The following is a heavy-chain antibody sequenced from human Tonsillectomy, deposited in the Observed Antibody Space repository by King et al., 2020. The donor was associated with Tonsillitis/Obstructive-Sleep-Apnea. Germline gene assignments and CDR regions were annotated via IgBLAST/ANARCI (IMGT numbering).Heavy chain of an antibody. CDR1: GFSSRSYA. CDR3: AKDHPSSGWPAFDN. Sequence: VQLVGSGGGLVQPGESLRLSCVASGFSSRSYAMSWVRQAPGKGLEWVSSINNGGNPYYADSLKGRFTISRDTSQNTVYLEMNSLRAADTAVYYCAKDHPSSGWPAFDNWGQGTLVIVSS. CDR2: INNGGNP. V-gene: IGHV3-23*04. J-gene: IGHJ4*02. D-gene: IGHD6-19*01.